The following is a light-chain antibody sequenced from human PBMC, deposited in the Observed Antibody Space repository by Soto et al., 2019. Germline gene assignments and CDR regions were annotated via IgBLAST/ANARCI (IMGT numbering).Light chain of an antibody. Sequence: EIVMTQSPPTLSVSPGERATLSCRASQSVSSNLAWYQQKPGQAPRLLIYGAYTRATGIPARFSGSGSGTEFTLTIRSLQSEDFAVYYCQQYNNWPPQITFGQGTRLEIK. V-gene: IGKV3-15*01. CDR3: QQYNNWPPQIT. CDR1: QSVSSN. CDR2: GAY. J-gene: IGKJ5*01.